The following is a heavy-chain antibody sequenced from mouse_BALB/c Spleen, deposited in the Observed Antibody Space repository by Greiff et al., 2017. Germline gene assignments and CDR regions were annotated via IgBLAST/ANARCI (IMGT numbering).Heavy chain of an antibody. CDR2: IDPANGNT. Sequence: EVQLQQSGAELVKPGASVKLSCTASGFNIKDTYMHWVKQRPEQGLEWIGRIDPANGNTKYDPKFQGKATITADTSSNTAYLQLSSLTSEDTAVYDCARIYYGYGGYFDYWGQGTTLTVSS. CDR3: ARIYYGYGGYFDY. V-gene: IGHV14-3*02. CDR1: GFNIKDTY. J-gene: IGHJ2*01. D-gene: IGHD2-2*01.